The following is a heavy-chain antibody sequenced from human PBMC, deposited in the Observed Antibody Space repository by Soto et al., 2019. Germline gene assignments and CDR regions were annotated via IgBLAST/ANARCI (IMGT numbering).Heavy chain of an antibody. CDR3: ARDGGVYDYSPFDY. J-gene: IGHJ4*02. D-gene: IGHD4-4*01. CDR1: GGTFSSYA. CDR2: IIPTFGTA. Sequence: QVQLVQSGAEVKKPGSSVKVSCKASGGTFSSYAISWVRQATGQGLEWMGGIIPTFGTANYAQKFQGRGTITADKSTRTAYMELSSLRSEETAVYYCARDGGVYDYSPFDYWGQGTLVTVSS. V-gene: IGHV1-69*14.